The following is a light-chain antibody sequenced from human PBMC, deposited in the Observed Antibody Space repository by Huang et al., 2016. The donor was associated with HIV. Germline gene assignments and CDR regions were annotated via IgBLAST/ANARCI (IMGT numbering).Light chain of an antibody. V-gene: IGKV2-28*01. Sequence: DIVMTQSPLSLPVTPGEPASISCRSSQSLRHSNGYNYLDWYLQKPGQSPHLLIYLGSNRASGVPDRFSGSGSGTDFTLKISRVEAEDVGVYYCMQAVQTPPTFGQGTKVEIK. CDR2: LGS. J-gene: IGKJ1*01. CDR1: QSLRHSNGYNY. CDR3: MQAVQTPPT.